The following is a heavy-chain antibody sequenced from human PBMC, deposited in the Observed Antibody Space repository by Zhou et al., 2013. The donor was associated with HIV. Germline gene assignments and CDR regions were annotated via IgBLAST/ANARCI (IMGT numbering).Heavy chain of an antibody. CDR3: ARTGLLRVRGDPNWYFDL. D-gene: IGHD3-10*01. V-gene: IGHV1-18*01. Sequence: QVQLVQSGAEVKKPGASVKVSCKASGYTFTSYGISWVRQAPGQGLEWMGWISAYNGNTNYAQKLQGRVTMTTDTSTSTAYMELRSLRSDDTAVYYCARTGLLRVRGDPNWYFDLWGRGTLVTVSS. CDR2: ISAYNGNT. J-gene: IGHJ2*01. CDR1: GYTFTSYG.